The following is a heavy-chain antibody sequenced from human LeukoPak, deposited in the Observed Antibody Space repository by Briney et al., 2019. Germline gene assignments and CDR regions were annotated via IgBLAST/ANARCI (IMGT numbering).Heavy chain of an antibody. CDR1: GFTFSSYG. D-gene: IGHD6-19*01. J-gene: IGHJ4*02. CDR2: ISYDGSNK. CDR3: AKRGGQWLFDY. Sequence: GGSLRLSCAASGFTFSSYGMHWVRQAPGKGLEWVAVISYDGSNKYYADSVKGRFTISRDNSKNTLYLQMNSLRAEDTAVYYCAKRGGQWLFDYWGQGTLVTVSS. V-gene: IGHV3-30*18.